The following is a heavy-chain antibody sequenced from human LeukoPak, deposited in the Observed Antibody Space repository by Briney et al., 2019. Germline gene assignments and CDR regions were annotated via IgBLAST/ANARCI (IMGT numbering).Heavy chain of an antibody. J-gene: IGHJ6*03. CDR3: AKATPYYYYMDV. CDR1: GFTFSSYG. Sequence: GRSLRLSCAASGFTFSSYGMHWVRQAPGKGLEWVAVIWYGGSNKYYADSVKGRFTISRDNSKNTLYLQMNSLRAEDTAVYYCAKATPYYYYMDVWGKGTTVAVSS. V-gene: IGHV3-33*08. CDR2: IWYGGSNK.